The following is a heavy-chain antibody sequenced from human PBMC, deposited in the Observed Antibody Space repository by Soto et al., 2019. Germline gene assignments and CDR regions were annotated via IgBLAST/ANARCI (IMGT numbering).Heavy chain of an antibody. V-gene: IGHV6-1*01. CDR3: ARGLDYYGSGSKPGYYYYYGMDV. CDR1: GDSVSSNSAA. J-gene: IGHJ6*02. D-gene: IGHD3-10*01. Sequence: SQTLSLTCAISGDSVSSNSAAWNWIRQSPSRGLEWLGRTYYRSKWYNDYAVSVKSRITINPDTSKNQFSLQLNSVTPEDTAVYYCARGLDYYGSGSKPGYYYYYGMDVWGQGTTVTVSS. CDR2: TYYRSKWYN.